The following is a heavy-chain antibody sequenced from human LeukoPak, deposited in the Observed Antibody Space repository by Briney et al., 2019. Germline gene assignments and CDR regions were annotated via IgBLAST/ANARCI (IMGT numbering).Heavy chain of an antibody. CDR1: GFTFSSYT. D-gene: IGHD3-10*01. CDR3: AKDLFYDSGSY. J-gene: IGHJ4*02. V-gene: IGHV3-21*04. Sequence: GGSLRLSCAASGFTFSSYTMNWVRQAPGKGLEWVSSISSRSNYIYYADSVKGRFTISRDNAKNSLYLQMNSLRAEDTAIYYCAKDLFYDSGSYWGQGTLVTVSS. CDR2: ISSRSNYI.